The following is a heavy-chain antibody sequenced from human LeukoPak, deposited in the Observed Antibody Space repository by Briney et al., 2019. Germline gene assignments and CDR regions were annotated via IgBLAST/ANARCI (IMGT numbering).Heavy chain of an antibody. Sequence: GGALRLSRAASGFTFSTYWMSWVRQAPGKGLEWVANIKQDGSEKYYVDSVKGRLTISRDNAKNSLYLQMNSLRAEDTAMYYCARDSAGNDYWGQGTVVTVSS. CDR3: ARDSAGNDY. V-gene: IGHV3-7*01. CDR2: IKQDGSEK. CDR1: GFTFSTYW. J-gene: IGHJ4*02. D-gene: IGHD6-13*01.